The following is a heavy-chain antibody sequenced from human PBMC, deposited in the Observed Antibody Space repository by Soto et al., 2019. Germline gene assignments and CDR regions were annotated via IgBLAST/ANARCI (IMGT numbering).Heavy chain of an antibody. V-gene: IGHV4-30-2*06. D-gene: IGHD4-4*01. CDR2: IYHSGST. J-gene: IGHJ4*02. CDR1: NDSINNNNFY. CDR3: ARFKTTVTTKYFDY. Sequence: PSETLSLTCTVSNDSINNNNFYWSWIRQYPGKGLEWIGYIYHSGSTYYNPSLKSRVTISVDRSKNQFSLKLSSVTAADTAVYYCARFKTTVTTKYFDYWGQGTLVTVSS.